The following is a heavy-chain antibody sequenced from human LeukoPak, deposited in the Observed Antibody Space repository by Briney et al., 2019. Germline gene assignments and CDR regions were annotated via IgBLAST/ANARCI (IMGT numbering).Heavy chain of an antibody. CDR1: GFTFSSYA. V-gene: IGHV3-20*04. D-gene: IGHD1-26*01. J-gene: IGHJ4*02. Sequence: GGSLRLSCAASGFTFSSYAMSWVRQVPGKGLEWVSGINWNGGSTGYADTVKGRFTISRDNAKNSLYLQMNSLRAEDTALYYCARDQLRGDYWGQGTLVTVSS. CDR2: INWNGGST. CDR3: ARDQLRGDY.